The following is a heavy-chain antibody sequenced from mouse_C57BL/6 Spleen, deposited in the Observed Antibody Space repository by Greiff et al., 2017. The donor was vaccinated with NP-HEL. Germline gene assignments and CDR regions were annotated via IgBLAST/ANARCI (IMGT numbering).Heavy chain of an antibody. D-gene: IGHD1-1*01. CDR1: GYTFTDYE. Sequence: VQLQQSGAELVRPGASVTLSCKASGYTFTDYEMHWVKQTPVHGLEWIGSIDPETGGIAYHQKLKGKAILTADKSSSTAYMELRTLTSDDSAVYYCTRLYSGSSYNAMDYWGQGTSVTVSS. CDR2: IDPETGGI. J-gene: IGHJ4*01. CDR3: TRLYSGSSYNAMDY. V-gene: IGHV1-15*01.